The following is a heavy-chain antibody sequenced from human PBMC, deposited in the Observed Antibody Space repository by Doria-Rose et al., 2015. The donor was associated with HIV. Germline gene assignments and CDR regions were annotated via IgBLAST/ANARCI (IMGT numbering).Heavy chain of an antibody. J-gene: IGHJ4*02. Sequence: QVTLKESGPVLVKPAETLTLTCTVSGVSLSSPGMGVSWIRQPPGKALEWLANIFSDDKRSYKTSLKSRLTISRGTSKSQVVLTTTDMDPVDTATYYCARIKSSRWYHKYYFDFWGQGTLVIVSA. CDR3: ARIKSSRWYHKYYFDF. CDR2: IFSDDKR. D-gene: IGHD6-13*01. CDR1: GVSLSSPGMG. V-gene: IGHV2-26*01.